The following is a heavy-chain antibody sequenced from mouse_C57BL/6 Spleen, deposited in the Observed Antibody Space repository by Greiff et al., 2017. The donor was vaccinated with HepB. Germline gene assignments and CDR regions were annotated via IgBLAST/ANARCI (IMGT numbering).Heavy chain of an antibody. Sequence: DVQLQESGGGLVKPGGSLKLSCAASGFTFSDYGMHWVRQAPEKGLEWVAYISSGSSTIYYADTVKGRFTISRDNAKNTLFLQMTSLRSEDTAVYYCARHYDYDGGYFDYWGQGTTLTVSS. D-gene: IGHD2-4*01. J-gene: IGHJ2*01. CDR3: ARHYDYDGGYFDY. V-gene: IGHV5-17*01. CDR2: ISSGSSTI. CDR1: GFTFSDYG.